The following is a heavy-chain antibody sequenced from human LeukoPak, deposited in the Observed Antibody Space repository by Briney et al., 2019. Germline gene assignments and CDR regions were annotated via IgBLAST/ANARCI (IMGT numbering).Heavy chain of an antibody. CDR1: GYTFTPYG. D-gene: IGHD3-9*01. Sequence: GASVKVSCKASGYTFTPYGISWVRQAPGQGLEWMGWISAYNGNTNYAQNLQGRVTMTTDTSTSTAYMELRSLGSDDTAVYYCAREGGGLYYDILTDTFPPDYWGQGTLVTVSS. CDR3: AREGGGLYYDILTDTFPPDY. CDR2: ISAYNGNT. J-gene: IGHJ4*02. V-gene: IGHV1-18*01.